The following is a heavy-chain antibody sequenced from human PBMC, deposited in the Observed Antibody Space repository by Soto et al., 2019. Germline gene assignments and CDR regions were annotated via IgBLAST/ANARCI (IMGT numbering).Heavy chain of an antibody. V-gene: IGHV1-69*04. CDR3: ARESGYSSSN. Sequence: GASVKVSCKASGYTFTSYGISWVRQAPGQGLEWMGRIIPILGIANYAQKFQGRVTIIADKSTSTAYMELSSLRSEDTAVYYCARESGYSSSNWGQGTLVTVSS. J-gene: IGHJ4*02. D-gene: IGHD6-13*01. CDR1: GYTFTSYG. CDR2: IIPILGIA.